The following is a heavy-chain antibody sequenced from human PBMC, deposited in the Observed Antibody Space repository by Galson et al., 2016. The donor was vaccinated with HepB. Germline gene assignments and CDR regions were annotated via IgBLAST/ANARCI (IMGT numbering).Heavy chain of an antibody. CDR3: ARVLGGTSTGYFDL. CDR1: GLTFSSYG. CDR2: IWYDGSNK. J-gene: IGHJ4*02. V-gene: IGHV3-33*01. Sequence: SLRLSCAASGLTFSSYGMHWVRQAPGKGLEWVALIWYDGSNKYYADSVKGRFTISRDNSKNTLYRQMNSLRAEDTAVYYCARVLGGTSTGYFDLWGQGTLVTVSS. D-gene: IGHD1-1*01.